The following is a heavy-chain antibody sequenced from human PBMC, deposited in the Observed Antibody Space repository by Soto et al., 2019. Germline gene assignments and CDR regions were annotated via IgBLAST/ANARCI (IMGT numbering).Heavy chain of an antibody. CDR1: GYAFTGYY. CDR2: INPNSGGT. CDR3: ARETHPDAFDI. Sequence: ASVKVSCKASGYAFTGYYMHWVRQAPGQGLEWMGWINPNSGGTNYAQKFQGWVTMTRDTSISTAYMELSRLRSDDTAVYYCARETHPDAFDIWGQGTMVTVSS. V-gene: IGHV1-2*04. J-gene: IGHJ3*02.